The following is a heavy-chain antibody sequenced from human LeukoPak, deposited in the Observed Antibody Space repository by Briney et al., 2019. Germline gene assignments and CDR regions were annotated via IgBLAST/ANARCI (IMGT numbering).Heavy chain of an antibody. CDR1: GFYFRTYP. CDR2: ISYDGDTT. V-gene: IGHV3-30-3*01. Sequence: GGSLRLSCSASGFYFRTYPMHWVRQAPGRGPEWVAVISYDGDTTYYADSVKGRFTISRDNSNNTLFLQMNSLRAEDTAMYFCARDANYFGSGMTYNWFDPWGQGTLVTVSS. D-gene: IGHD3-10*01. CDR3: ARDANYFGSGMTYNWFDP. J-gene: IGHJ5*02.